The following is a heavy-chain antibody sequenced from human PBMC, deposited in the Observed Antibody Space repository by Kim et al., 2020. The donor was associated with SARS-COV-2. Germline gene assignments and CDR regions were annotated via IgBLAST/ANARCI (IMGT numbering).Heavy chain of an antibody. Sequence: GGSLRLSCAASGFTFSSYTMNWVRQAPGRGLEWLSYICSSSSAIYYADSVRGRFTISRDNAKNSLYLQMKSLGAEDTAVYYCARGADGFDIWGQGTMFTVSS. CDR1: GFTFSSYT. V-gene: IGHV3-48*01. CDR2: ICSSSSAI. J-gene: IGHJ3*02. CDR3: ARGADGFDI.